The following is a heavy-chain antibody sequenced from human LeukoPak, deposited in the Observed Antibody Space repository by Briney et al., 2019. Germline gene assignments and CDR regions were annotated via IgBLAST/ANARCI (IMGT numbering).Heavy chain of an antibody. V-gene: IGHV4-4*09. J-gene: IGHJ4*02. CDR3: ARSLGFRSPYLDY. CDR2: IYTSGST. D-gene: IGHD3-16*01. Sequence: SETLSLTCTVSGGSSSSYYWSWIRQPPGKGLEWIGYIYTSGSTNYNPSLKSRVTISVDTSKNQFSLKLSSVTAADTAVYYCARSLGFRSPYLDYWGQGTLVTVSS. CDR1: GGSSSSYY.